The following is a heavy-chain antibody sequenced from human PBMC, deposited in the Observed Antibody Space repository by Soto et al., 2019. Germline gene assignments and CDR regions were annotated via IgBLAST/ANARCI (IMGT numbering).Heavy chain of an antibody. CDR3: ARGGGPAAIGDDYYYGMDV. J-gene: IGHJ6*02. Sequence: QVQLVQSGAEVKKPGSSVKVSCKASGGTFSSYAISWVRQAPGQGLEWMGGIIPIFGTANYAQKFQGRVTITADESTSTAYMELSSLRSEDTAVYYCARGGGPAAIGDDYYYGMDVWGQGTTVTVSS. V-gene: IGHV1-69*01. CDR1: GGTFSSYA. D-gene: IGHD2-2*01. CDR2: IIPIFGTA.